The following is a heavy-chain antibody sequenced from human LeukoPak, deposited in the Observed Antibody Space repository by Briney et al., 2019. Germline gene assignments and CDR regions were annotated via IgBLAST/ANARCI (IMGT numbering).Heavy chain of an antibody. CDR2: IYWNDDK. V-gene: IGHV2-5*01. D-gene: IGHD2-2*02. CDR3: AHSHYQLLYFDP. Sequence: PGPTLVKPTQTLTLTCTFSGFSLSTSGVGVGWIRQPPGKALEWLALIYWNDDKRYSPSLKSRLTITKDTSKNQVVLTMTNMDPVDTATYYCAHSHYQLLYFDPWGQGTLVTVSS. J-gene: IGHJ5*02. CDR1: GFSLSTSGVG.